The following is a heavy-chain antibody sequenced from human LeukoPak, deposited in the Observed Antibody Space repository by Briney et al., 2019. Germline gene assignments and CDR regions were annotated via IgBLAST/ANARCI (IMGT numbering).Heavy chain of an antibody. CDR3: ARETGCAVGSTGFDY. J-gene: IGHJ4*02. D-gene: IGHD4-17*01. CDR1: GFTFSSYA. Sequence: GGSLRLSCAASGFTFSSYAIHWVRQAPGKGLEWVAVISYDGSNKYYADSVKGRFTISGDNSKNTLYLQMNSLRAEDTAVYYCARETGCAVGSTGFDYWGQGTLVTVSS. V-gene: IGHV3-30-3*01. CDR2: ISYDGSNK.